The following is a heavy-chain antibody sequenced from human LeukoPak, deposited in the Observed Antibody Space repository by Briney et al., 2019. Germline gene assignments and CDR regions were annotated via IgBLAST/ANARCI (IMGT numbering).Heavy chain of an antibody. D-gene: IGHD4-17*01. CDR1: GGSISSYY. CDR3: ARSTGTVTMPYYYGMDV. V-gene: IGHV4-59*01. Sequence: SETLSLTCTVSGGSISSYYWSWIRQPPGMGLEWIGYIYYSGSTDYNPSLKSRVTISLDTSRNQFSLKLSSVTAADTAVYYCARSTGTVTMPYYYGMDVGGEGTTVTVS. CDR2: IYYSGST. J-gene: IGHJ6*02.